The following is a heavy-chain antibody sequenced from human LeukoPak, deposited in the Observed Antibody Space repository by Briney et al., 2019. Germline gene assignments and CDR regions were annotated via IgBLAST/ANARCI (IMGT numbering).Heavy chain of an antibody. CDR1: GGAISSSTVY. CDR2: INYSGYT. V-gene: IGHV4-39*01. D-gene: IGHD3-22*01. CDR3: ARPGYYDNSGFNFDY. J-gene: IGHJ4*02. Sequence: SETLSLTCTVSGGAISSSTVYWGWIRQPPGKGLEWIGGINYSGYTYYNPSLKSRVTISVDTPKNQFSLKLSSVTAADTAVYYCARPGYYDNSGFNFDYWGQGTLVTVSS.